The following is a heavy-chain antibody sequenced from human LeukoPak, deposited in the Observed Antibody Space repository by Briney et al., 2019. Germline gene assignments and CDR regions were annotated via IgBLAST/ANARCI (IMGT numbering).Heavy chain of an antibody. J-gene: IGHJ4*02. CDR2: INPNSGGT. V-gene: IGHV1-2*02. CDR3: ARDLDIVVVTTWAGFDY. CDR1: GYTFTGYY. Sequence: ASVTASCKASGYTFTGYYMHWVRQAPGQGLEWMGWINPNSGGTNYAQKFQGRVTMTRDTSISTAYMELSRLRSDDTAVYYCARDLDIVVVTTWAGFDYWGQGTLVTVSS. D-gene: IGHD2-15*01.